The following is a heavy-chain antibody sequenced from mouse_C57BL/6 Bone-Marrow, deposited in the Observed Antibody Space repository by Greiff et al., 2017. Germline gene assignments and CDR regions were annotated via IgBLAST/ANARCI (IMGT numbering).Heavy chain of an antibody. J-gene: IGHJ1*03. CDR1: GYTFTSYG. V-gene: IGHV1-81*01. D-gene: IGHD1-1*01. CDR2: IYPRSGNT. Sequence: VQLQQSGAELARPGASVKLSCKASGYTFTSYGLSWVKQRTGQGLEWIGEIYPRSGNTYYNEKFKGKATLTADKSSSTAYMELRSLTYAASAVYFCARSVFITTVVAHWYFDVWGTGTTVTVSS. CDR3: ARSVFITTVVAHWYFDV.